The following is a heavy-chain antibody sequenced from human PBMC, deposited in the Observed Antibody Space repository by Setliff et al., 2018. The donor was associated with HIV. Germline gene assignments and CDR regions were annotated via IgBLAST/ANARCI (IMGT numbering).Heavy chain of an antibody. CDR3: ARVTSSSWHPYYYYYYMDV. V-gene: IGHV4-4*08. CDR1: GGSISSYY. J-gene: IGHJ6*03. CDR2: IYTSGST. D-gene: IGHD6-13*01. Sequence: SETLSLTCTVSGGSISSYYWSWIRQPPGKGLEWIGYIYTSGSTNYNPSLKSRVTISVDTSKNQFSLKLSSVTAADTAAYYCARVTSSSWHPYYYYYYMDVWGKGTTVTVSS.